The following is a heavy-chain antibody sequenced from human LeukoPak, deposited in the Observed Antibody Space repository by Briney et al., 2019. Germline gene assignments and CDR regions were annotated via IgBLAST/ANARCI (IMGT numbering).Heavy chain of an antibody. V-gene: IGHV4-39*07. D-gene: IGHD2-21*02. CDR1: GGSISSSTYY. J-gene: IGHJ4*02. CDR2: IYYSGNT. Sequence: PSETLSLTCTVSGGSISSSTYYWGWIRQPPGKGLEWIGSIYYSGNTYYNPSLKSRITISVDTSKNQFSLKLSSVTAADTAVYYCAPDCGGDCYHFDYWGQGTLVTVSS. CDR3: APDCGGDCYHFDY.